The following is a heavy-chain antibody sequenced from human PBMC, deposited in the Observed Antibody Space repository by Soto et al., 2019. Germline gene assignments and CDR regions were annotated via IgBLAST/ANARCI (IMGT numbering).Heavy chain of an antibody. CDR3: ARAPLYYDFWSCSSS. CDR1: GYTFTGYA. CDR2: VNAGTGNT. Sequence: QVQLVQSGAEVKKPGASVRISCKASGYTFTGYALHWVRQAPGQRLKWVGWVNAGTGNTRYSENFQGRVTITRDTSASTVYMDLYSLRSDDTALYYCARAPLYYDFWSCSSSCGLGTLVTVSS. J-gene: IGHJ5*02. D-gene: IGHD3-3*01. V-gene: IGHV1-3*01.